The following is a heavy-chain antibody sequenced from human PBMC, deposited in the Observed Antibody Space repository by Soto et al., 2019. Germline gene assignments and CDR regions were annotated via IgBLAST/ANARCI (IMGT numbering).Heavy chain of an antibody. CDR2: IDPNDSYT. CDR1: GYSFTTYW. CDR3: AKTVSWGIAAAGRANWFDP. Sequence: GESLKISCKGSGYSFTTYWINWVRQMPGKGLEWVGRIDPNDSYTSYSPSFQGHVTISADKSIKTAYLQWSSLKASDTAMYYCAKTVSWGIAAAGRANWFDPWGQGTLVTVSS. V-gene: IGHV5-10-1*01. D-gene: IGHD6-13*01. J-gene: IGHJ5*02.